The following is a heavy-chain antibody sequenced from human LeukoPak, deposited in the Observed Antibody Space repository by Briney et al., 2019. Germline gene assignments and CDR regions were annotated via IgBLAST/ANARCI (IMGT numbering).Heavy chain of an antibody. J-gene: IGHJ4*02. CDR2: ISSSGGST. Sequence: GGSLRLSCAASGFTFSSYAMTWVRQAPGKGLEWVSSISSSGGSTYYADSVRGRFTISRDNSKNTLYLQMNSLRAEDTAIYYCAKDLVTGSLDYWGQGTLVTVSS. V-gene: IGHV3-23*01. CDR1: GFTFSSYA. CDR3: AKDLVTGSLDY. D-gene: IGHD3-10*01.